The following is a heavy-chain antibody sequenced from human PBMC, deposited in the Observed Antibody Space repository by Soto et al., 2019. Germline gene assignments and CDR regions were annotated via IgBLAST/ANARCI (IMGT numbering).Heavy chain of an antibody. CDR2: IYWDDDK. CDR3: AHAGDFDLLSFDR. J-gene: IGHJ4*02. CDR1: GFSLSTSGVG. V-gene: IGHV2-5*02. D-gene: IGHD2-15*01. Sequence: SGPTLVNPTQTLTLTCTFSGFSLSTSGVGVGWIRQPPGKALEWLALIYWDDDKRYSPSLKNRLTVSKDTSTNRVVLTITNISPDDTGTYFCAHAGDFDLLSFDRWGPGTLVTVSS.